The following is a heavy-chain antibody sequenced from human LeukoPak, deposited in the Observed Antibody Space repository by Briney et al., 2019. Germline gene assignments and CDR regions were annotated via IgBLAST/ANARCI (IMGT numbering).Heavy chain of an antibody. D-gene: IGHD6-6*01. V-gene: IGHV4-59*08. CDR2: IYYSGST. Sequence: PSETLSLTCTVSGGSISSYYWSWIRQPPGKGLEWIGYIYYSGSTNYNPSLKSRVTISVDTSKNQFSLKLSSVTAADTAVYYCARHYSSSAWYYYYGMDVWGQGTTVTVSS. J-gene: IGHJ6*02. CDR3: ARHYSSSAWYYYYGMDV. CDR1: GGSISSYY.